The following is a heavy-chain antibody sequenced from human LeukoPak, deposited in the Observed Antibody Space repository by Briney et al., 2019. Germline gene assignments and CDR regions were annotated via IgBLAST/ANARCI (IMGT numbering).Heavy chain of an antibody. J-gene: IGHJ5*02. CDR3: AREEMSSSWYNWFDP. CDR2: INAGNGNT. V-gene: IGHV1-3*01. CDR1: GYTFTNYA. Sequence: GASVKVSCKASGYTFTNYAMHWVRQAPGQRLEWMGWINAGNGNTEYSQKFQGRVTITRDTSASTAYMELSSLRSEDTAVYYCAREEMSSSWYNWFDPWGQGTLVTVSS. D-gene: IGHD6-13*01.